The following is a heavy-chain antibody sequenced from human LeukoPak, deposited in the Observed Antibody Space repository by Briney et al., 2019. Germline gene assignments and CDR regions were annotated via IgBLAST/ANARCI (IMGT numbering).Heavy chain of an antibody. D-gene: IGHD2-15*01. CDR1: GGSISSGGYY. CDR2: ICYSGST. J-gene: IGHJ4*02. Sequence: SQTLSLTCTVSGGSISSGGYYWGWIRQHPGKGLEWIGYICYSGSTYYNPSLKSRVTISVDTSKNQFSLKLSSVTAADTAVYYCARGGSGYCSGGSCYSFDYWGQGTLVTVSS. V-gene: IGHV4-31*03. CDR3: ARGGSGYCSGGSCYSFDY.